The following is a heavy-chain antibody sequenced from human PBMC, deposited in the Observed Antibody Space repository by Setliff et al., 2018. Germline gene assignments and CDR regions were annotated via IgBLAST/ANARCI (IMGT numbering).Heavy chain of an antibody. Sequence: SETLSLTCTVSGGSISSSSYYWGWIRQPPGKELEWIGNIGHTGSINYNPSLKSRLTISRDTSKNQVSLKLNSVTATDTAVYYCARDLGHGGDSDYWGQGILVTVSS. D-gene: IGHD2-21*02. CDR1: GGSISSSSYY. V-gene: IGHV4-39*07. J-gene: IGHJ4*02. CDR2: IGHTGSI. CDR3: ARDLGHGGDSDY.